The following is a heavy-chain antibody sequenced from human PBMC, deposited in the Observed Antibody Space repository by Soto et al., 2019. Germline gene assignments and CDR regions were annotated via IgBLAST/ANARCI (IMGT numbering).Heavy chain of an antibody. V-gene: IGHV4-39*02. CDR2: IYYDGST. D-gene: IGHD2-15*01. CDR1: GGSINSNNYY. J-gene: IGHJ4*02. Sequence: PSETLSLTCTVPGGSINSNNYYWAWIRQPPGKGLAWIASIYYDGSTYYNPSLKSRVSISVDTSKSHFSLKLSSATAADTAVYYCAKVVVAATRHTDFDSWGQGTLVTVSS. CDR3: AKVVVAATRHTDFDS.